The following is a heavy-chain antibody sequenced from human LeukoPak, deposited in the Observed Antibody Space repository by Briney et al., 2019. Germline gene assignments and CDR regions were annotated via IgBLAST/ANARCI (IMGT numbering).Heavy chain of an antibody. V-gene: IGHV4-61*02. Sequence: NPSQTLSLTCTVSGGSISRGSYYWSWIRQPAGKGLEWIGRIYTSGSTNYNPSLKSRVTILVDTSKNQFSLKLSSVTAADTAVYYCARASSYSGSPYFDYWGQGTLVTVSS. J-gene: IGHJ4*02. CDR3: ARASSYSGSPYFDY. CDR2: IYTSGST. CDR1: GGSISRGSYY. D-gene: IGHD1-26*01.